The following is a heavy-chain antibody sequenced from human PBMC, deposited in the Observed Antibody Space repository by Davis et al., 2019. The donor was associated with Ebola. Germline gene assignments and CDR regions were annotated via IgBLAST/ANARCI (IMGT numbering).Heavy chain of an antibody. CDR2: ISASGRTV. Sequence: GESLKISCSASGFPFNTNAMSWVRQAPGKGLEWVSTISASGRTVEYAASMKGRFTISRDNSKNTLYLEMDSLRADDTAVYYCAKDNGMSVTCVDFWGQGTLVTVSS. J-gene: IGHJ4*02. CDR1: GFPFNTNA. D-gene: IGHD5/OR15-5a*01. CDR3: AKDNGMSVTCVDF. V-gene: IGHV3-23*01.